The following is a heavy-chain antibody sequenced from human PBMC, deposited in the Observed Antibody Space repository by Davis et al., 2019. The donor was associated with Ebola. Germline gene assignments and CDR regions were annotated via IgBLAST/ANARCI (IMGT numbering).Heavy chain of an antibody. Sequence: PSETLSLTCAVSGGSISSGGHSWSWIRQPPGKGLEWIGYIYHSGSAYYNPSLKSRVTISVDMSKNQYSLKLSSVTAADTALYYCARTFGGSSPIDYWGQGTLVTVSS. CDR3: ARTFGGSSPIDY. CDR2: IYHSGSA. D-gene: IGHD2-15*01. J-gene: IGHJ4*02. V-gene: IGHV4-30-2*01. CDR1: GGSISSGGHS.